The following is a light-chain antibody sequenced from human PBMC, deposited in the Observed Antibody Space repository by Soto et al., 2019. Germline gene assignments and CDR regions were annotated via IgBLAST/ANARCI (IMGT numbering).Light chain of an antibody. CDR1: QGISSF. Sequence: DFQMTQSPSSLSASVGDRVTITCRASQGISSFLAWYQQIPGKVPKLLIYSASTLQSGVPSRFSGSGSGTDFTLTISSLQPEDVAIYYCQKYNSGPLTFGGGTKVDIK. J-gene: IGKJ4*01. V-gene: IGKV1-27*01. CDR3: QKYNSGPLT. CDR2: SAS.